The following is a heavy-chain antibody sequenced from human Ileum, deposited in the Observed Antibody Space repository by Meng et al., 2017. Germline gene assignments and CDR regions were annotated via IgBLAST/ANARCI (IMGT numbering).Heavy chain of an antibody. J-gene: IGHJ4*02. Sequence: GESLKISCAAAGFSFSSYWMHWVRQGPGKGLAWVSRITSDGTTTWYADSVKGRFTISRDNAKNTLYLEMNSLRAEDTAIYYCARDQDGTGPTVEQWGQGTLVTVSS. CDR3: ARDQDGTGPTVEQ. CDR1: GFSFSSYW. V-gene: IGHV3-74*01. D-gene: IGHD1-14*01. CDR2: ITSDGTTT.